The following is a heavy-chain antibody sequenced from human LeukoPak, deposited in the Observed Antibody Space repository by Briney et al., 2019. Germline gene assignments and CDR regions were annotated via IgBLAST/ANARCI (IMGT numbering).Heavy chain of an antibody. D-gene: IGHD6-19*01. J-gene: IGHJ5*02. V-gene: IGHV4-39*01. CDR3: AKSRVNSAWYNWFDP. Sequence: PSETLSLTCTVSGDSITSGTYYWGWIRQPPGKGLEWIGSIYYGGTTYYNPSLKSRVTISVDTSKNQFSLKVNSVTAADTAMYYCAKSRVNSAWYNWFDPWGQGTLVTVSS. CDR2: IYYGGTT. CDR1: GDSITSGTYY.